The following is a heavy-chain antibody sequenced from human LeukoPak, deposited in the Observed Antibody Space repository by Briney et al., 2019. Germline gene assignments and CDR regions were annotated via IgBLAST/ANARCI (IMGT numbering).Heavy chain of an antibody. CDR2: IYPGDSDT. CDR1: GYTFTSYW. J-gene: IGHJ4*02. D-gene: IGHD3-22*01. Sequence: GESLKISCKGSGYTFTSYWIGWVRQMPGKGLEWMGIIYPGDSDTRYSPSFQGQVTISADKSINTAYLQWSTLKASHTAMYYCARGYYYDSSGYPDYWGQGTLVTVSS. CDR3: ARGYYYDSSGYPDY. V-gene: IGHV5-51*01.